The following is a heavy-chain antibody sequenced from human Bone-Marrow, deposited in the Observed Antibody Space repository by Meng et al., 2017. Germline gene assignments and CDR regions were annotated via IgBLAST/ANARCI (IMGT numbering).Heavy chain of an antibody. V-gene: IGHV3-11*01. CDR3: ARNVGGVGIDY. J-gene: IGHJ4*02. D-gene: IGHD1-26*01. CDR2: ISSSGSTI. CDR1: GFTFCDYY. Sequence: QGMLVGAGGRLAKPGWSVTLSCAASGFTFCDYYRRWIRQGPGKGREWVSYISSSGSTIYYADSVKGRFTIARDNAKNSLYLQMNSLRAEDTAVYYCARNVGGVGIDYWGQGTLVTVSS.